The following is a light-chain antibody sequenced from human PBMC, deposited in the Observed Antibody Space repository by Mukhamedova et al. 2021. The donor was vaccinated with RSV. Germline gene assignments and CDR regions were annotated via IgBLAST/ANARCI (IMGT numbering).Light chain of an antibody. J-gene: IGKJ1*01. Sequence: GKAPNLLIYAASNLQSGVPSRFSGSGFGTDFTLTINSLQPDDVATYYCLQDSNYPRTFGRGTKVELK. CDR3: LQDSNYPRT. CDR2: AAS. V-gene: IGKV1-6*01.